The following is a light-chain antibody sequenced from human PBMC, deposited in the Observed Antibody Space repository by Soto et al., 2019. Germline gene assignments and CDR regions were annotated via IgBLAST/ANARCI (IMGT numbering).Light chain of an antibody. Sequence: EIVLTQSPGTLTLSPGESAALSCRASQTISNNYFVWYRQKPGQAPRLLIYAVSSRAAGIPDSVSGSGSGTDFDLTIARLEPEDSAVYYCQQHSTSPWTFGQGTRVEI. CDR1: QTISNNY. V-gene: IGKV3-20*01. CDR3: QQHSTSPWT. CDR2: AVS. J-gene: IGKJ1*01.